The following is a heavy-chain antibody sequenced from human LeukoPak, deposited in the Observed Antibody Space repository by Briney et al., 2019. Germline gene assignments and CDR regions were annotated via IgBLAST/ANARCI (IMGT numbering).Heavy chain of an antibody. CDR1: GGSISSYY. J-gene: IGHJ4*02. D-gene: IGHD3-22*01. V-gene: IGHV4-59*01. Sequence: EASETLSLTCTVSGGSISSYYWSWIRQPPGKGLEWIGYIYYSGSTNYNPSLKSRVTISVDTSKNQFSLKLSSVTAADTAVYYCARGGMIVVQWGQGTLVTVSS. CDR3: ARGGMIVVQ. CDR2: IYYSGST.